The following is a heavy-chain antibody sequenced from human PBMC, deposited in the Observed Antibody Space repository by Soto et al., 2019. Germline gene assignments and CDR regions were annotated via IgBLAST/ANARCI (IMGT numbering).Heavy chain of an antibody. D-gene: IGHD7-27*01. J-gene: IGHJ2*01. CDR1: GFTFSSYA. CDR2: VSSHGGST. V-gene: IGHV3-64D*06. CDR3: AKKGSPSGDHTNWYFDL. Sequence: GGSLRLSCSASGFTFSSYAMHWVRQAPGKGLEYVSTVSSHGGSTYYADSVKGRFTISRDNSKNTLSLQMNSLRAEDTAVYFCAKKGSPSGDHTNWYFDLWGRGTLVTV.